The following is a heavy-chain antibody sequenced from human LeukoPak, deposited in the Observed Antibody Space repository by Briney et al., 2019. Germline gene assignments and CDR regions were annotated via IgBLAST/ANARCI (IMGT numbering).Heavy chain of an antibody. CDR3: AKGNYGEKIDY. V-gene: IGHV3-23*01. CDR2: ISASGGAT. J-gene: IGHJ4*02. CDR1: GFTFLRHG. Sequence: QAGGSQTLSCAASGFTFLRHGMTWFRQAPGKGLEWVSGISASGGATHYADSVKGRFTISRDNSKNTLYLQMNSLKAEDAALYYCAKGNYGEKIDYWGPGTLVTVSS. D-gene: IGHD4-17*01.